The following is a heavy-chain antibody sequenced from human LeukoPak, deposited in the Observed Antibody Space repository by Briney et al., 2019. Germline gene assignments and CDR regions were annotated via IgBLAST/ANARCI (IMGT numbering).Heavy chain of an antibody. Sequence: GASVTASCTASGGTFSSYAISGVRQAPGQGLEWMGGIIPIFGTANYAQKFQCRVTITADESTSTAYMELSSLRSEDTAVYYCARVTLPLNWFAPWGQGTLVTVSS. CDR3: ARVTLPLNWFAP. CDR1: GGTFSSYA. CDR2: IIPIFGTA. J-gene: IGHJ5*02. D-gene: IGHD4-23*01. V-gene: IGHV1-69*13.